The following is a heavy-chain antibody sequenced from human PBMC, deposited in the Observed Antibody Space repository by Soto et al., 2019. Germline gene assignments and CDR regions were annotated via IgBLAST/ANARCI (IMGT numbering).Heavy chain of an antibody. D-gene: IGHD6-13*01. CDR3: ARGISAAGTFDY. CDR1: GFTFSSYW. Sequence: EVQLVESGGGLVQPGGSLRLSCAASGFTFSSYWMHWVRHAPGKGLVWVSRINSDGSSTSYADSVKGRFTISRDNAKNTLYLQMNSLRAEDSAVYYCARGISAAGTFDYWGQGTLVTVSS. J-gene: IGHJ4*02. CDR2: INSDGSST. V-gene: IGHV3-74*01.